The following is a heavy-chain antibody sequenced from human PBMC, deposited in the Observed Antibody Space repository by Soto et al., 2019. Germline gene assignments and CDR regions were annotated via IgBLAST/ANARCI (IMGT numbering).Heavy chain of an antibody. Sequence: EVQLVESGGGLVQPGGSLRLSCAASGFTFSSYWMSWVRQAPGKGLEWVANIKQDGSEKYYVDSVKGRFTISRDNAKNSLYLQMNSLRAEDTAVYYCARRIAAAGTVYYGMDVWGQGTTGTVSS. CDR3: ARRIAAAGTVYYGMDV. CDR2: IKQDGSEK. V-gene: IGHV3-7*03. CDR1: GFTFSSYW. D-gene: IGHD6-13*01. J-gene: IGHJ6*02.